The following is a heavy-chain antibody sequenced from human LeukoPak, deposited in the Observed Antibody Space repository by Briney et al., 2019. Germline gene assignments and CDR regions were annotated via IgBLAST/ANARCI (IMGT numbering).Heavy chain of an antibody. V-gene: IGHV3-23*01. J-gene: IGHJ4*02. D-gene: IGHD4-11*01. CDR3: ANPPTVTSFHY. Sequence: GSLRLSCAASGFTFSSYGMTWVRQAPGKGLEWVPSINGRGGSTYYADSVKGRFTISRDNSKNTLYLQMNSLRAEDTAIYYCANPPTVTSFHYWGQGTLVTVSS. CDR2: INGRGGST. CDR1: GFTFSSYG.